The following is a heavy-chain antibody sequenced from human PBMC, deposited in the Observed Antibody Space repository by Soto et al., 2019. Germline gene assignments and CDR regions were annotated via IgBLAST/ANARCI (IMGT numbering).Heavy chain of an antibody. CDR2: INPNSGGT. J-gene: IGHJ4*02. D-gene: IGHD3-22*01. CDR3: ARDWGYYDSSGYYPYYFDY. Sequence: GASVKVSCKASGYTFTGYYMHWVRQAPGQGLEWMGWINPNSGGTNYAQKFQGRVTMTRDTSISTAYMELSRLRSDDTAVYYCARDWGYYDSSGYYPYYFDYWSQGTRVTVSS. V-gene: IGHV1-2*02. CDR1: GYTFTGYY.